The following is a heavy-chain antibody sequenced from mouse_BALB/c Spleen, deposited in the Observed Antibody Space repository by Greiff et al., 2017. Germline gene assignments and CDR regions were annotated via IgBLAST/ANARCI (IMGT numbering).Heavy chain of an antibody. CDR3: ARSAPKYFDV. V-gene: IGHV5-17*02. Sequence: EVKVVESGGGLVQPGGSRKLSCAASGLTFSSFGMHWVRQAPEKGLEWVAYISSGSSTIYYADTVKGRFTISRDNPKNTLFLQMTSLRSEDTAMYYCARSAPKYFDVWGAGTTVTVSS. CDR2: ISSGSSTI. J-gene: IGHJ1*01. CDR1: GLTFSSFG.